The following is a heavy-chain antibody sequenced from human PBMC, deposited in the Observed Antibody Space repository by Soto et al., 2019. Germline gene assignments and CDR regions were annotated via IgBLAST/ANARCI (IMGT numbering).Heavy chain of an antibody. V-gene: IGHV4-30-4*01. J-gene: IGHJ5*02. Sequence: PSETLSLTCTVSCGSISSGDYYWSWIRQPPGKGLEWIGYIYYSGSTYYNPSLKSRVTISVDTSKNQFSLKLSSVTAADTAVYYCARDYYDSSGPLNWFDPWGQGTLVTVSS. CDR3: ARDYYDSSGPLNWFDP. CDR1: CGSISSGDYY. D-gene: IGHD3-22*01. CDR2: IYYSGST.